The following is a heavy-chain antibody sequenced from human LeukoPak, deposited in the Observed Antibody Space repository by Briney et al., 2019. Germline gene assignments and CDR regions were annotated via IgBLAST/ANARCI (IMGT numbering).Heavy chain of an antibody. CDR3: ATWGYCSSTSCYGGIDY. J-gene: IGHJ4*02. CDR2: IIPILGIA. V-gene: IGHV1-69*04. D-gene: IGHD2-2*01. Sequence: SVKVSCKASGGTFSSYAISWVRQAPGQGLEWMGRIIPILGIANYAQKFQGRVTITADKSTSTAYMELSSLRSEDTAVYYCATWGYCSSTSCYGGIDYWGQGTLVTVSS. CDR1: GGTFSSYA.